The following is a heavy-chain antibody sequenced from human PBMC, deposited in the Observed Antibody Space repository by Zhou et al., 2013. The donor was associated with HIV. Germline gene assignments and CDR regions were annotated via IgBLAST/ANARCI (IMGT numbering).Heavy chain of an antibody. V-gene: IGHV4-38-2*01. CDR1: GYSISSAYY. CDR3: ARQAAAGHSYYYYGMDV. J-gene: IGHJ6*02. Sequence: VQLQESGPGLVKPSETLSLTCAVSGYSISSAYYWGWIRQPPGKGLEWIGSIYHSGSTYYNPSLKSRVTISVDTPKNQLSLKLGSVTAADTAVYYCARQAAAGHSYYYYGMDVWGQGPRSPSP. CDR2: IYHSGST. D-gene: IGHD6-13*01.